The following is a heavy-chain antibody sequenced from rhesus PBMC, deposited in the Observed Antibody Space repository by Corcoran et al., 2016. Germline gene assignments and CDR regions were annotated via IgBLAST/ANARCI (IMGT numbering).Heavy chain of an antibody. CDR2: IYGTSKST. CDR1: GGSISDSYR. CDR3: ARALYYYSGTYYYYFDY. D-gene: IGHD3-16*01. V-gene: IGHV4S10*01. J-gene: IGHJ4*01. Sequence: VQLQESGPGVVKPSETLSLTCAVSGGSISDSYRWSWIRQPPGKGLEWIGYIYGTSKSTNYKPSLKSRGTISTDTSKNQFSLKLTFVTDADTAVYYCARALYYYSGTYYYYFDYWGQGVLVTVSS.